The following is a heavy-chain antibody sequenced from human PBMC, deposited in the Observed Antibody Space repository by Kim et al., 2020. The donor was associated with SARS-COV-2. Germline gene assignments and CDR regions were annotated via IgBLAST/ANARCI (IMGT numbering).Heavy chain of an antibody. CDR3: ARRGRPATIGYYFDI. J-gene: IGHJ4*02. Sequence: GESLKISCETSDYSLSSYWIGWVRQLPGQGLEWMGMIYPADSDARYSPSFHGHVTISADTSIYTAYLQWSALKASDTAIYYCARRGRPATIGYYFDIWGQGTLVTVSS. CDR1: DYSLSSYW. CDR2: IYPADSDA. V-gene: IGHV5-51*01. D-gene: IGHD2-2*01.